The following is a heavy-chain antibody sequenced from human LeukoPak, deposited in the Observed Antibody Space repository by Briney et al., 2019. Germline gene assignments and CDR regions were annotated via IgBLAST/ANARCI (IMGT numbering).Heavy chain of an antibody. V-gene: IGHV4-34*01. Sequence: SQTLSLTCTVSGGSISSGYYWSWIRQPPGKGLEWIGEINHSGSTNYNPSLKSRVTISVDTFKNQFSLKLSSVTAADTAVYYCARGLRFLEWLFWFDPWGQGTLVTVSS. CDR2: INHSGST. CDR3: ARGLRFLEWLFWFDP. J-gene: IGHJ5*02. CDR1: GGSISSGYY. D-gene: IGHD3-3*01.